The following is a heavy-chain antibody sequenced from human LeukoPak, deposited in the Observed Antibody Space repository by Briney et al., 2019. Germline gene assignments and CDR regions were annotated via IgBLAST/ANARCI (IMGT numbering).Heavy chain of an antibody. CDR1: GGSFSGYY. J-gene: IGHJ4*02. CDR2: INHSGST. V-gene: IGHV4-34*01. CDR3: ARQTSNRYSGSYRRLAPFDY. D-gene: IGHD1-26*01. Sequence: PSETLSLTCAVYGGSFSGYYWSWLRQPPGKGLEWIGEINHSGSTNYNPSLKSRVTISVDTSKNQFSLKLSSVTAADTAVYYCARQTSNRYSGSYRRLAPFDYWGQGTLVTVSS.